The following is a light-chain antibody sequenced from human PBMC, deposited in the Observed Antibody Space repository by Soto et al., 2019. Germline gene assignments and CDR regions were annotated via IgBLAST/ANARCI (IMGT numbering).Light chain of an antibody. CDR2: DAS. V-gene: IGKV3-11*01. CDR1: QSVSTY. Sequence: EIVLTQSPATLSLSPGQRATLSCRASQSVSTYLAWYQQKPGQAPRLLIYDASTRPTGIPARFSGSGSGTDFTLTIRSLEPEDFAVYYCQQRSNWPPTWTFGQGTKVEIK. CDR3: QQRSNWPPTWT. J-gene: IGKJ1*01.